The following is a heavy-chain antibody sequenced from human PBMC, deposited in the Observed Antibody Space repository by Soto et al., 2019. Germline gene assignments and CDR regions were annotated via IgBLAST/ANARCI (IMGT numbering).Heavy chain of an antibody. J-gene: IGHJ6*02. CDR2: IKQDGSEK. CDR1: GFTFSSYW. V-gene: IGHV3-7*01. Sequence: PGGSLRLSCAASGFTFSSYWMSWVRQAPGKGLEWVANIKQDGSEKYYVDSVKGRFTISRDNAKNTLYLQMNSLRAEDTAVYYCASVRLGSGMDVWGQGTTVTVSS. CDR3: ASVRLGSGMDV. D-gene: IGHD3-16*01.